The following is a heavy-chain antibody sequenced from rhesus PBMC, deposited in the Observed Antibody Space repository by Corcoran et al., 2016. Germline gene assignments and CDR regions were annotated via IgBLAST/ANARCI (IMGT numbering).Heavy chain of an antibody. D-gene: IGHD6-37*01. J-gene: IGHJ4*01. CDR1: GGSLSSNS. V-gene: IGHV4-173*01. CDR2: ISGDDRST. Sequence: LQLQESGPGLVKPSETLSLTCAVSGGSLSSNSWTWIRQPPGKGLEWIGRISGDDRSTDYNPSRRSRVTISTDTSKTQFSLKVDSVTAADTAVYYCVGLKVAGPVEYWGQGVLVTVSS. CDR3: VGLKVAGPVEY.